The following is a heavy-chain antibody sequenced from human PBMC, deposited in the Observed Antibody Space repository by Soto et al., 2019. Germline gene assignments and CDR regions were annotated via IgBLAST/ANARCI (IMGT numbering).Heavy chain of an antibody. CDR1: GFTVSSNY. Sequence: EVQLVESGGGLVQPGGSLRLSCAASGFTVSSNYMSWVRQAPGKGLEWVSVIYSGGSTYYADSVKGRFTISRHNSKNTLYLQMNSLRAEDTAVYYCARGADYIWGSYRYGAFDIWGQGTMVTVSS. J-gene: IGHJ3*02. D-gene: IGHD3-16*02. V-gene: IGHV3-53*04. CDR3: ARGADYIWGSYRYGAFDI. CDR2: IYSGGST.